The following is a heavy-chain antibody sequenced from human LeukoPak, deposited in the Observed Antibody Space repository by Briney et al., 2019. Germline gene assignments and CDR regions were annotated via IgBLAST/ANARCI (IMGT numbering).Heavy chain of an antibody. CDR3: AKESYDSSGYFVGVGFDY. CDR1: GFTFSSYG. J-gene: IGHJ4*02. Sequence: GGSLRLSCAASGFTFSSYGMHWVRQAPGKGLEWVAVISYDGSNKYYADSVKGRFTISRDNSKNTLYLQMNSLRAEDTAVYYCAKESYDSSGYFVGVGFDYWSQGTLVTVSS. CDR2: ISYDGSNK. V-gene: IGHV3-30*18. D-gene: IGHD3-22*01.